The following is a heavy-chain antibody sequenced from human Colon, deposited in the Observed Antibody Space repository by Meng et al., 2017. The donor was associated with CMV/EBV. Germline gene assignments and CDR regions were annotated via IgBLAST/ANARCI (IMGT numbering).Heavy chain of an antibody. CDR2: ITASGSST. Sequence: ELLGSGGGLVRAVGFLRLSCVGFGFTCCRFGMTGVRLGPGKGVECVAGITASGSSTYYADSVKGRFTISRDNYKNTLYLQMNSLRADETAVYYCAKNWGNDFWGQGTLVTVSS. CDR1: GFTCCRFG. V-gene: IGHV3-23*01. CDR3: AKNWGNDF. J-gene: IGHJ4*02. D-gene: IGHD3-16*01.